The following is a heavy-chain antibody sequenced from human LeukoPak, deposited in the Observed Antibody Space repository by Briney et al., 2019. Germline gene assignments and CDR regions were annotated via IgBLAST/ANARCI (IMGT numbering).Heavy chain of an antibody. D-gene: IGHD1-14*01. CDR2: IYWDDDK. J-gene: IGHJ6*03. V-gene: IGHV2-5*02. Sequence: SGPTLVNPTQTLTLTCTFSGFSLSISGVSVGWIRQPPGKALEWLALIYWDDDKRYSPSLKSRLTITKDTSKNQVVLTMTNMDPVDTATYFCAHSHWSSGQPGYYYYYMDVWGKGTTVTVSS. CDR1: GFSLSISGVS. CDR3: AHSHWSSGQPGYYYYYMDV.